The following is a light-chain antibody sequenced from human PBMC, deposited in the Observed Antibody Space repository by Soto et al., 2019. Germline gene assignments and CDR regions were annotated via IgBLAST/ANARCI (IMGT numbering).Light chain of an antibody. V-gene: IGKV1-39*01. Sequence: IQMSQSPSSLSAYVGDRVTITCRASQSITRYLNWYQQKPGKAPELLMFAASNLESGVPPRFSGSGSETDFSLTISSLLPEDFAVYCCQQRSNWSPVISFCQGALLEI. J-gene: IGKJ5*01. CDR1: QSITRY. CDR3: QQRSNWSPVIS. CDR2: AAS.